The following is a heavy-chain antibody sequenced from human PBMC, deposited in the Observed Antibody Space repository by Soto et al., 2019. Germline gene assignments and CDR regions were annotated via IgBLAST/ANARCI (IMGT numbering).Heavy chain of an antibody. CDR3: ARGPGIMAKIDY. CDR1: GGSISSGGYY. V-gene: IGHV4-31*03. J-gene: IGHJ4*02. D-gene: IGHD3-16*01. CDR2: IYYSGST. Sequence: QVPLLESGPGLVKPSQTLSLTCTVSGGSISSGGYYWSWIRQHPGKGLEWIGYIYYSGSTYYNPSLKSRVTISVDTSKNQFSLKLSSVTAADTAVYYCARGPGIMAKIDYWGQGTLVTVSS.